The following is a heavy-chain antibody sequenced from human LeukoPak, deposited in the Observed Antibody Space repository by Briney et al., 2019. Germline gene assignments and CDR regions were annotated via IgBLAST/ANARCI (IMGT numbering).Heavy chain of an antibody. Sequence: GGSLRLSCAASGFSFSSYEMNWVRQAPGKGLECVSYISSSGSTIYYADSVKGRFTISRDNSKNTLYLQMNSLRAEDTAIYYCAKDRATAGIAAASGFDPWGQGTLVTVSS. CDR1: GFSFSSYE. J-gene: IGHJ5*02. CDR2: ISSSGSTI. V-gene: IGHV3-48*03. D-gene: IGHD6-13*01. CDR3: AKDRATAGIAAASGFDP.